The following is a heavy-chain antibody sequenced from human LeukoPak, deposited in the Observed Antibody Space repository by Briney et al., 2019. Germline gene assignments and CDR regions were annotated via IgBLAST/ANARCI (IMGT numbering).Heavy chain of an antibody. Sequence: SKTRSPTGAVHDGSFRGYYWSWIRQPPGKGLDWIGEINHSGSTTYNPSLKSRVTISVDTSKNQFSLKLSSVTAADTAVYYCARGGVSYFDYWGQGTLVTVSS. CDR2: INHSGST. J-gene: IGHJ4*02. CDR3: ARGGVSYFDY. D-gene: IGHD5/OR15-5a*01. V-gene: IGHV4-34*01. CDR1: DGSFRGYY.